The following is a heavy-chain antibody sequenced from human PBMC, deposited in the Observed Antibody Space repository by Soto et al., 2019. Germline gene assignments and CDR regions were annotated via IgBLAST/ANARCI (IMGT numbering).Heavy chain of an antibody. D-gene: IGHD3-10*01. CDR1: GFTFDDYA. J-gene: IGHJ4*02. V-gene: IGHV3-9*01. Sequence: PGGSLRLSCAASGFTFDDYAMHWVRQAPGKGLEWVSGISWNSGSIGYADSVKGRFTISRDNSKNSLYLQMNSLRAEDTALYYCAPAGPADYWGQGTLVTVSS. CDR2: ISWNSGSI. CDR3: APAGPADY.